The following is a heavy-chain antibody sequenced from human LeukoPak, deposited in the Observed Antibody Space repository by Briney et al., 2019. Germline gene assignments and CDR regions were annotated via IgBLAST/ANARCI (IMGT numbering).Heavy chain of an antibody. CDR2: INNDGSST. D-gene: IGHD3-16*01. V-gene: IGHV3-74*01. CDR1: GYTFGSYW. J-gene: IGHJ4*02. CDR3: VRDNGGEHL. Sequence: GGSLRLSCAASGYTFGSYWLYWVRQPPGKGLVWVSRINNDGSSTIYADSVKGRFIISRDNAKNTLYLQMNSLRDDDTAVYYCVRDNGGEHLWGQGTLVTVSS.